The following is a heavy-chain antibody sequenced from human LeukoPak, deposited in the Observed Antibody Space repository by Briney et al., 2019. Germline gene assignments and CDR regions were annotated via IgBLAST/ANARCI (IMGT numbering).Heavy chain of an antibody. CDR1: GFTFRSYW. J-gene: IGHJ6*02. Sequence: PGGSLRLSCAASGFTFRSYWMNWVRQAPGKGLEWLAIIKQDGSEKYYMGSVEGRFTISRDNAKNSLYLQMNSLRAEDTAVYYCKIFLTVRYYYYGMDVWGQGTTVTVSS. D-gene: IGHD2/OR15-2a*01. CDR3: KIFLTVRYYYYGMDV. V-gene: IGHV3-7*03. CDR2: IKQDGSEK.